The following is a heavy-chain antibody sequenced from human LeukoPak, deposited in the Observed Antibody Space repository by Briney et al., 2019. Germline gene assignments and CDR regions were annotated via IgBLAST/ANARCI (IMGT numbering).Heavy chain of an antibody. J-gene: IGHJ4*02. V-gene: IGHV3-23*01. CDR3: AKGGGGSGYSGGLFDY. D-gene: IGHD3-22*01. CDR1: GFTFSSDA. Sequence: QSGGSLRLSCAASGFTFSSDAMSWVRQAPGKGLEWVSAISGSGGSTYYADSVKGRFTISRDNSKNTLYLQMNSLRAEDTAVYYCAKGGGGSGYSGGLFDYWGQGTLVTVSS. CDR2: ISGSGGST.